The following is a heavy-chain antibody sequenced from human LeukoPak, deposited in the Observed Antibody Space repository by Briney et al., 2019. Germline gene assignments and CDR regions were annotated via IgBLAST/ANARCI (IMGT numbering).Heavy chain of an antibody. CDR1: GFTFSSYW. Sequence: GGSLRLSCAASGFTFSSYWMSWVRQAPGKGLEWVANIKQDGSEKYYVDSVKGRFTISRDNAKNSLYLQMNSLRAEDTAVYYCAKALKQWLDWFDPWGQGALVTVSS. CDR3: AKALKQWLDWFDP. V-gene: IGHV3-7*03. J-gene: IGHJ5*02. CDR2: IKQDGSEK. D-gene: IGHD6-19*01.